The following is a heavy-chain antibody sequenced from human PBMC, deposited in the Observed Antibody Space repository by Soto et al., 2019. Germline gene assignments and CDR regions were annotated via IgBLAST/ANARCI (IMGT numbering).Heavy chain of an antibody. CDR1: ASTFTGYT. J-gene: IGHJ5*02. Sequence: QVHLVQSGTEVKEPGASVKVSCKASASTFTGYTINWVRQAPGQGLEWMGWISTFNGNTKYAGNFEGRVTMTTTTSTTTAYMELTSRTFDDPAGYFCARGTVTSGRWFGPWGQGTLVSVSS. CDR2: ISTFNGNT. CDR3: ARGTVTSGRWFGP. V-gene: IGHV1-18*04. D-gene: IGHD4-17*01.